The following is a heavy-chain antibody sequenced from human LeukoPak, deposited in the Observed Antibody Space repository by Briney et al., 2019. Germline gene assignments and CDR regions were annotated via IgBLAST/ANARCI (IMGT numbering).Heavy chain of an antibody. CDR3: ARHITRGSYPLYNWFDP. D-gene: IGHD1-26*01. V-gene: IGHV1-18*01. Sequence: ASVKVSCKASGYTFTSYGISWVRQAPGQGLEWMGWISAYNGNTNYAQKLQGRVTMTTDTSTSTAYMELRSLRSDDTAVYYCARHITRGSYPLYNWFDPWGQGTLVTVSS. CDR1: GYTFTSYG. CDR2: ISAYNGNT. J-gene: IGHJ5*02.